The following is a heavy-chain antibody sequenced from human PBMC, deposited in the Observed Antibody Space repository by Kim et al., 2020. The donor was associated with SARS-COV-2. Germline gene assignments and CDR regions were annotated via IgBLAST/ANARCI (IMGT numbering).Heavy chain of an antibody. J-gene: IGHJ6*02. Sequence: SETLSLTCTVSGGSISSGGYYWSWIRQHPGKGLEWIGYIYYSGSTYYNPSLKSRVTISVDTSKNQFSLKLSSVTAADTAVYYCASVVTQPYYYYGMDVWGQGTTVTVSS. CDR2: IYYSGST. CDR3: ASVVTQPYYYYGMDV. D-gene: IGHD2-15*01. CDR1: GGSISSGGYY. V-gene: IGHV4-31*03.